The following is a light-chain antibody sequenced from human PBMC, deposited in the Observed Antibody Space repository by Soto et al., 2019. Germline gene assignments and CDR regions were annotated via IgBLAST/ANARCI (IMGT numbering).Light chain of an antibody. CDR3: QQYGTSPT. V-gene: IGKV3-20*01. CDR1: QSVSSSY. CDR2: GAS. J-gene: IGKJ1*01. Sequence: EIVLTQSPGTLSLSPGERATLSCRASQSVSSSYLAWYQQKPGQAPRLLIYGASSRATGLPDRFSGSGSGTAFTLTIRRLEPEDFTVYYCQQYGTSPTFGQGTKVEIK.